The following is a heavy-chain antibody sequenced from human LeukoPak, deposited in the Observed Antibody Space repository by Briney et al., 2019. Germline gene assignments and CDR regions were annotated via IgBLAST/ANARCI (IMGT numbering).Heavy chain of an antibody. V-gene: IGHV4-34*01. CDR1: GGSFSGYY. J-gene: IGHJ4*02. CDR3: ARAGSSSWTYFDY. CDR2: INHSGST. Sequence: SETLSLTCAVYGGSFSGYYWSWIRQPPGKGLEWIGEINHSGSTNYNPSLKSRVTISVDTSKNQFSLKLSSVTAADTAVYYCARAGSSSWTYFDYWGQGTLVTVSS. D-gene: IGHD6-13*01.